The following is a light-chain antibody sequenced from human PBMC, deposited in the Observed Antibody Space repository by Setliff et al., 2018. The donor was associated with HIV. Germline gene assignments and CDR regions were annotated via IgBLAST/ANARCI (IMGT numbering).Light chain of an antibody. J-gene: IGLJ1*01. CDR1: SGDVGRYNL. CDR3: CTNTGSNTYD. CDR2: QAS. Sequence: SVLTQPASVSLSPGQSITISCTGTSGDVGRYNLVSWYQQQPGKPPKLMIYQASKRPSVVSNRFSGSKSGNTASLTISGLQAEDDAYYYCCTNTGSNTYDFGTGTKVTVL. V-gene: IGLV2-23*01.